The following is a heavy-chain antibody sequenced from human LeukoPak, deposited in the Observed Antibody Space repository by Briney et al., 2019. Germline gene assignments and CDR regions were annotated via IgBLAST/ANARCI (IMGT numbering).Heavy chain of an antibody. V-gene: IGHV4-38-2*01. D-gene: IGHD5-18*01. Sequence: SETLSLTCAVSGYSISSGYYWGWIRQPPGKGLDWIGSISHSGSTYYNPSLRSRVTISIDTSKNQFSLRLNSVTATDTAVYYCARVGGYSYGSYYFNYWGQGTLVTVSS. J-gene: IGHJ4*02. CDR3: ARVGGYSYGSYYFNY. CDR1: GYSISSGYY. CDR2: ISHSGST.